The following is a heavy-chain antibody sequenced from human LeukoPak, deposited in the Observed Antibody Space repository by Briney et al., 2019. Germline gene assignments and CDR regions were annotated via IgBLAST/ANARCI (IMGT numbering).Heavy chain of an antibody. Sequence: PGGSLRLSCAASGFTFSSYSMNWVRQAPGKGLEWVSSISSSSSYIYYADSVKGRFTISRDNAKNSLYLQMNSLRAEDTAVYYCARDREFDYYDSSGCDLFDYWGQGTLVTVSS. CDR1: GFTFSSYS. CDR2: ISSSSSYI. J-gene: IGHJ4*02. V-gene: IGHV3-21*01. D-gene: IGHD3-22*01. CDR3: ARDREFDYYDSSGCDLFDY.